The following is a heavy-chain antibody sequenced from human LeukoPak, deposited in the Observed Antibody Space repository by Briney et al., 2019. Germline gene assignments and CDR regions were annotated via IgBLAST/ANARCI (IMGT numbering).Heavy chain of an antibody. V-gene: IGHV4-30-2*01. CDR3: ARGDVRFDY. D-gene: IGHD2-21*02. J-gene: IGHJ4*02. Sequence: SETLSLTCTVSGGSISSGGYYWSWIRQPPGKGLEWIGYIYHSGSTYYNPSLKSRVTISVDRSKNQFSLKLSSVTAADTAVYYCARGDVRFDYWGQGTLVTVSS. CDR1: GGSISSGGYY. CDR2: IYHSGST.